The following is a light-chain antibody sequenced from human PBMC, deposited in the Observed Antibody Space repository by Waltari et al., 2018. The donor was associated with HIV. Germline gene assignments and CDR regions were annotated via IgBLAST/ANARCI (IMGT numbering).Light chain of an antibody. J-gene: IGKJ1*01. CDR2: GAS. CDR3: QQYGRSPWT. V-gene: IGKV3-20*01. Sequence: EIVLTQSPGTLSLSPGERVTLSCRAIQSVSSSYLVWYQQKPGQAPRLLIHGASSRATGIPDRFSGSESGTDFTLTISRLEPEDFAVYYCQQYGRSPWTFGQGTKVKIK. CDR1: QSVSSSY.